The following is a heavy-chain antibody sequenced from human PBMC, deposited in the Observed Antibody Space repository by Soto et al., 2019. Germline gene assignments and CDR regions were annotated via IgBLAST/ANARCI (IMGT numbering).Heavy chain of an antibody. D-gene: IGHD3-3*01. CDR2: INHSGST. CDR3: ARGVYNTIFGVVSLDY. Sequence: PSETLSLTCAVYGGSFSGYCWSWIRQSPGKGLEWIGEINHSGSTNYNPSLKSRVTISVDTSKNQFSLTLRSMTAADTAVYYCARGVYNTIFGVVSLDYWGQGTQVTVSS. CDR1: GGSFSGYC. V-gene: IGHV4-34*01. J-gene: IGHJ4*02.